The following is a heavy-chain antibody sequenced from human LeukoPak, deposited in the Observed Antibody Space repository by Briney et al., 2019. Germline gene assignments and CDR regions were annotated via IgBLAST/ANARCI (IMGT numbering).Heavy chain of an antibody. J-gene: IGHJ4*02. Sequence: PSETMSPTCTVSGGSISSSSYYWGWIRQPPVKGREWFGSIYYSGSTYYNPSLKSRVTISADTSKNQFSMKLSSVTAADTAVYYCATSYREGGVYYFDYWGQGTLVTVSS. V-gene: IGHV4-39*01. D-gene: IGHD6-13*01. CDR2: IYYSGST. CDR3: ATSYREGGVYYFDY. CDR1: GGSISSSSYY.